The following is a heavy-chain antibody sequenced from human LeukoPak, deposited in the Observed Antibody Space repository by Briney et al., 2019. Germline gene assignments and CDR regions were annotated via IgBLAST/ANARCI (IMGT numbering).Heavy chain of an antibody. CDR1: GSTFSSHW. Sequence: GGSLRLSCAAPGSTFSSHWMMWVRQAPGTGLEWVAHINQHGGERYFADSVKSGYTLSRDKAQKLLYMQMYTLRAQTTAVYFSDCGGGCSWGQETLVTVPS. J-gene: IGHJ5*02. CDR2: INQHGGER. V-gene: IGHV3-7*01. CDR3: DCGGGCS. D-gene: IGHD2-21*02.